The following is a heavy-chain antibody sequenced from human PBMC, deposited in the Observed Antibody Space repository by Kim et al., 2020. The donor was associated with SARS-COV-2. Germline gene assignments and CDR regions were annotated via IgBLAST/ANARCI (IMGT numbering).Heavy chain of an antibody. CDR1: GFSFSSYA. Sequence: GGSLRLSCAASGFSFSSYAMSWVRQSPGKGLEWVSTISGRGDATYYADSVRGRLTISRDNSKNTVYLQMNSLRAEDTAVYHCAKVGSFYYVAWGLDYWGQGALVTVSS. CDR3: AKVGSFYYVAWGLDY. V-gene: IGHV3-23*01. CDR2: ISGRGDAT. J-gene: IGHJ4*02. D-gene: IGHD3-10*02.